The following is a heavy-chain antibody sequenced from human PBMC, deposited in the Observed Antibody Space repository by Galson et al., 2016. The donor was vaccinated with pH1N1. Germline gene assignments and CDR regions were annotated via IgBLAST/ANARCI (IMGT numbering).Heavy chain of an antibody. CDR3: VTDSRDGDRNLVPHDAFDI. V-gene: IGHV3-9*01. Sequence: SLRLSCAAAGFTFGYHGMHWVRQVPGKGLEWVSGINWSSGSIAYADSVRSRFTISRDNAKNSLYLQMNSLRPEDTALYYCVTDSRDGDRNLVPHDAFDIWGQGTMVTVSS. D-gene: IGHD4-17*01. CDR1: GFTFGYHG. CDR2: INWSSGSI. J-gene: IGHJ3*02.